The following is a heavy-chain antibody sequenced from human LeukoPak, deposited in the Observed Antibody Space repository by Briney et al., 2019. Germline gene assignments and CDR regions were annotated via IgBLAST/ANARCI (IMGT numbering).Heavy chain of an antibody. CDR1: GFTFNDYA. J-gene: IGHJ4*02. Sequence: PGGSLRLSCAASGFTFNDYAMSWVRQAAGKGLEWVSGISDTGRRTFYADSVKGRFTISRDDSKKTVYLQRNTLRAEDTAIYFCARHDSFIPYWGQGTLVTVSS. V-gene: IGHV3-23*01. CDR2: ISDTGRRT. CDR3: ARHDSFIPY. D-gene: IGHD3-16*02.